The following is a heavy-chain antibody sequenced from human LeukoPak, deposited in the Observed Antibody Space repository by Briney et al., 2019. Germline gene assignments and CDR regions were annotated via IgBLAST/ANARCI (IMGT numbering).Heavy chain of an antibody. CDR3: ARRAEDIVVVVAATPFDY. V-gene: IGHV4-39*01. Sequence: PSETLSLTCTVSGGSISSSSYYWGWIRQPPGKGLEWDGSINYSGSTYYNPSLKSRVTISVDTYKNQFSLKLSSVTAADTAVYYCARRAEDIVVVVAATPFDYWGQGTLVTVSS. CDR1: GGSISSSSYY. CDR2: INYSGST. J-gene: IGHJ4*02. D-gene: IGHD2-15*01.